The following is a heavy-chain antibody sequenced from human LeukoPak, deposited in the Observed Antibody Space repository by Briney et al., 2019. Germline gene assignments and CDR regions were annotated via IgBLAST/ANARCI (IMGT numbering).Heavy chain of an antibody. CDR1: GFAFSSSN. J-gene: IGHJ4*02. D-gene: IGHD4-17*01. V-gene: IGHV3-21*01. Sequence: GGSLRLSCAASGFAFSSSNLNWFRQAPGKGREWVSSITSDAYIYYADSLKGRFSISRDNAKNSVFLQMISLRAEDTAVYYCARADYGDYGVDYWGQGTLVTVSS. CDR2: ITSDAYI. CDR3: ARADYGDYGVDY.